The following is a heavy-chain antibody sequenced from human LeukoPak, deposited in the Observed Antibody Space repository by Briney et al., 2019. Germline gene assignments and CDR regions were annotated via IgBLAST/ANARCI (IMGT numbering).Heavy chain of an antibody. D-gene: IGHD3-22*01. CDR3: ASLHYDSSGIDY. CDR1: GGSISSYY. V-gene: IGHV4-59*01. CDR2: IYYSGST. J-gene: IGHJ4*02. Sequence: SETLSLTCTVSGGSISSYYWSWIRQPPGKGLEWIGYIYYSGSTNYNPSLKSRVTISVDTSMNQFSLKLSSVTAADTAVYYCASLHYDSSGIDYWGQGTLVTVSS.